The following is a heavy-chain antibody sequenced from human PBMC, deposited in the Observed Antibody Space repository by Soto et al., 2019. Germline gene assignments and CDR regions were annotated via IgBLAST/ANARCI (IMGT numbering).Heavy chain of an antibody. Sequence: QVQLQESGPGLVKPSQTLSLTCTVSGGSISSGGYYWSWIRQHPGKGLEWIGYIYYSGSTYYNPSLKSRVTISVDTSKNQFSMKLSSVTAADTAVYYCARDDYGDYLGAAFDIWGQGTMVTVSS. J-gene: IGHJ3*02. CDR1: GGSISSGGYY. CDR3: ARDDYGDYLGAAFDI. V-gene: IGHV4-31*03. CDR2: IYYSGST. D-gene: IGHD4-17*01.